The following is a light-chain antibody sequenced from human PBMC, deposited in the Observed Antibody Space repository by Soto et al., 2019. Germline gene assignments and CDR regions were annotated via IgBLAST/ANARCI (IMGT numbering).Light chain of an antibody. CDR1: QSVSSY. CDR2: GAS. J-gene: IGKJ1*01. CDR3: QQYGSSPQT. V-gene: IGKV3-20*01. Sequence: EIVMTQSPATLSVSPGERATLSCRASQSVSSYLAWYQQKPGQAPRLLIYGASDRATGIPDRFTGSGSGTDFTLTINRLEPEDFAVYFCQQYGSSPQTFGQGTKVDIK.